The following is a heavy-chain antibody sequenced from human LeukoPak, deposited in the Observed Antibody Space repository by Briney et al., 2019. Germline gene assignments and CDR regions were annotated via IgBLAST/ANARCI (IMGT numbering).Heavy chain of an antibody. CDR2: MNSEGSAT. CDR3: AKGPNYFDS. J-gene: IGHJ4*02. V-gene: IGHV3-74*01. Sequence: GGSLRLSCAASGFSFSNYWMHWVRQAPGKGLVWVTRMNSEGSATYYADSVRGRFTTSRNTAKKPLYLQMNSLRAEDTAMYFCAKGPNYFDSWGQGTLVTVSS. CDR1: GFSFSNYW.